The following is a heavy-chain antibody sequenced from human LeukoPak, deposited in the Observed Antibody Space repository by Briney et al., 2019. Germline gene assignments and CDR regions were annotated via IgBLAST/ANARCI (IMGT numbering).Heavy chain of an antibody. D-gene: IGHD2-21*02. J-gene: IGHJ3*02. Sequence: GGSLRLSWAASGFTFSSYAMSWVRQAPGKGLEWVSAISGSGGSTYYADSVKGRFTISRDNSKNTLYLQMNSLRAEDTAVYYCAKDEPVVVTAIRPDAFDIWGQGTMVTVSS. CDR3: AKDEPVVVTAIRPDAFDI. CDR1: GFTFSSYA. CDR2: ISGSGGST. V-gene: IGHV3-23*01.